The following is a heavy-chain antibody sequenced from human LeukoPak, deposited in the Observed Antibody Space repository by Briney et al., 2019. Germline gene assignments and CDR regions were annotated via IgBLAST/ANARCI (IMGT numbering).Heavy chain of an antibody. J-gene: IGHJ3*02. D-gene: IGHD3-22*01. CDR3: ARHDYYDSSGYYYSHAFDI. CDR1: GYSISSGYY. Sequence: SETLSPTCAVSGYSISSGYYWGWIRQPPGKGLEWIGSIYHSGSTYYNPSLKSRVTISVDTSKNQFSLKLSSVTAADTAVYYCARHDYYDSSGYYYSHAFDIWGQGTMVTVSS. V-gene: IGHV4-38-2*01. CDR2: IYHSGST.